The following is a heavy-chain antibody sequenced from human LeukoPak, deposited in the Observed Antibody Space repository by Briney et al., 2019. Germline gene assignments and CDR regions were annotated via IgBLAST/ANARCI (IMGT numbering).Heavy chain of an antibody. CDR2: IYTSGST. CDR1: GGSISSYY. D-gene: IGHD3-22*01. V-gene: IGHV4-4*07. J-gene: IGHJ4*02. CDR3: ARESNYDSSGYYYEVPFDY. Sequence: SETLSLTCTVSGGSISSYYWSWIRQPAGKGLEWIGRIYTSGSTNYNPSLKSRVTMSVDTSKNQFSLKLSSVTAADTAVYYCARESNYDSSGYYYEVPFDYWGQGTLVTVSS.